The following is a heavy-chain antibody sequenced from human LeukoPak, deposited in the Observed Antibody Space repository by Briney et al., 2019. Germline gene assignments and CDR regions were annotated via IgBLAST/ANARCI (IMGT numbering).Heavy chain of an antibody. CDR3: AGLSVTTYYFDY. CDR1: GGSISSGSYY. CDR2: IYTSGST. V-gene: IGHV4-61*02. Sequence: SETLSLTCTVSGGSISSGSYYWSWIRQPAGKGLEWIGRIYTSGSTNYNPSLKSRVTISVDTSKNQFSLKLSSVTAADTAVYYCAGLSVTTYYFDYRGQGTLVTVSS. J-gene: IGHJ4*02. D-gene: IGHD4-17*01.